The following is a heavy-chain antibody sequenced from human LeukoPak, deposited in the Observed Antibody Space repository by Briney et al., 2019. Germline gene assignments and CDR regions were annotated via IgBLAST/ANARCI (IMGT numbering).Heavy chain of an antibody. V-gene: IGHV4-31*03. D-gene: IGHD5-12*01. J-gene: IGHJ4*02. CDR3: ARDNPRGYEDY. Sequence: SETLSLTCTVSGGSISSGGYYWSWIRQHPGKGLEWIGYIYYSGSTYYNPSLKSRVTISVDTSKNQFSLKLSSVTAADAAVYYCARDNPRGYEDYWGQGTLVTVSS. CDR2: IYYSGST. CDR1: GGSISSGGYY.